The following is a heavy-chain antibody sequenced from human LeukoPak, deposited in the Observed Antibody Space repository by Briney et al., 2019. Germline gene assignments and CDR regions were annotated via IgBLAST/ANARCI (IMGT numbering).Heavy chain of an antibody. D-gene: IGHD6-13*01. J-gene: IGHJ4*02. V-gene: IGHV3-7*01. CDR2: IKQDGSEK. CDR1: GFTFSSYW. Sequence: GGSLRLSCAASGFTFSSYWMSWVRQAPGKGLEWVANIKQDGSEKYYVDSVKGRFTISRDNAKNSLYLQMNSLRAEDTAVYYCARGRIAADMYYFDYWGQGTLVTVSS. CDR3: ARGRIAADMYYFDY.